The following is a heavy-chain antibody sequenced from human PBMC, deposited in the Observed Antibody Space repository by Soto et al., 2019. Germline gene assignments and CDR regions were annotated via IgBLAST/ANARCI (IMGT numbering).Heavy chain of an antibody. CDR3: ARVNYDSWSGYYTILGAFDI. CDR1: RWTLNSYS. CDR2: IIPIFGTA. V-gene: IGHV1-69*13. J-gene: IGHJ3*02. Sequence: ASVQVSCKASRWTLNSYSISGVRQAPGQGLACMGWIIPIFGTANYAQKFQGRVTITADESTSTAYMELSSLRSEDTAGYYCARVNYDSWSGYYTILGAFDIWGQGTMVTVSS. D-gene: IGHD3-3*01.